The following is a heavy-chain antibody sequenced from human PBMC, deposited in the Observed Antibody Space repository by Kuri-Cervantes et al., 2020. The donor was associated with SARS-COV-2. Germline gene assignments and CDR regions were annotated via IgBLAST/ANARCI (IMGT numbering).Heavy chain of an antibody. V-gene: IGHV3-30*04. Sequence: GGSLRLSCAASGFTFSSYAMHWVRQAPGKGLEWVAVISYDGSNKYYADSVKGRFTISRDNSKNTLYLQMNSLRAEDTAVYYCARSGGPSGIQLWLVPLDYWGQGTLVTVSS. J-gene: IGHJ4*02. D-gene: IGHD5-18*01. CDR2: ISYDGSNK. CDR1: GFTFSSYA. CDR3: ARSGGPSGIQLWLVPLDY.